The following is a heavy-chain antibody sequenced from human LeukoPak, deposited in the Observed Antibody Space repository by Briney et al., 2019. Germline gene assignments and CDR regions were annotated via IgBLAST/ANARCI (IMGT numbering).Heavy chain of an antibody. V-gene: IGHV5-51*01. CDR3: ARRPSYAPFDY. CDR2: IYPGDSDT. Sequence: GASLKISCKGSGYSFTSYWIGWVRQMPGKRLEWMGIIYPGDSDTRYSPSFQGQVPISADKSISTVYLQWSSLKASDTAMYYCARRPSYAPFDYWGQGTLVTVSS. CDR1: GYSFTSYW. J-gene: IGHJ4*02. D-gene: IGHD2-2*01.